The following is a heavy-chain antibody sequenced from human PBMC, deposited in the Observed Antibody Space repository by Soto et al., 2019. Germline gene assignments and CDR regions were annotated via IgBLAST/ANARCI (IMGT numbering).Heavy chain of an antibody. Sequence: ASVKVSCKASGYTFTNFGISWVRQAPGQGLEWMGWISAYNGNTNYAQNIQGRVTMTTDTSTSTAYMELRSLRSDDTAVYYCARPRGYSYGFDYWGQGTLVTVSS. CDR3: ARPRGYSYGFDY. D-gene: IGHD5-18*01. J-gene: IGHJ4*02. CDR2: ISAYNGNT. V-gene: IGHV1-18*01. CDR1: GYTFTNFG.